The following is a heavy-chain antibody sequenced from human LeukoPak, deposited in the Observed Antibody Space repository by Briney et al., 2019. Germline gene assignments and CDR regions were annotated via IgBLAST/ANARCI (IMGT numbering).Heavy chain of an antibody. CDR3: ARDERGYSSSPSSGMDV. CDR1: GGSISSYH. J-gene: IGHJ6*02. V-gene: IGHV4-4*07. Sequence: SETLSLTCTVSGGSISSYHWSWIRQPAGKGLEWIGRIYSSGSTNYNTSLKSRVTMSVDTSKNQFSLKLSSVTAADTAVYYCARDERGYSSSPSSGMDVWGQGTTVTVSS. CDR2: IYSSGST. D-gene: IGHD6-6*01.